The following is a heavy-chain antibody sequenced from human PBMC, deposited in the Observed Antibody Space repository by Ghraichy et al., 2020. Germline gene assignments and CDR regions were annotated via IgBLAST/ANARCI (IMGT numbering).Heavy chain of an antibody. CDR1: GYTFTSYD. CDR3: ARVALYYYDSSGTFDY. D-gene: IGHD3-22*01. V-gene: IGHV1-8*01. CDR2: MNPNSGNT. J-gene: IGHJ4*02. Sequence: ASVKVSCKASGYTFTSYDINWVRQATGQGLEWMGWMNPNSGNTGYAQKFQGRVTMTRNTSISTAYMELSSLRSEDTAVYYCARVALYYYDSSGTFDYWGQGTLVTVSS.